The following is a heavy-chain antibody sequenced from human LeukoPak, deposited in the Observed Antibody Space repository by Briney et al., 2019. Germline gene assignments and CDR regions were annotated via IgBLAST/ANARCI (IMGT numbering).Heavy chain of an antibody. J-gene: IGHJ5*02. CDR1: GYSISSGYY. CDR3: ASPRGYYDSSGYLSNWFDP. Sequence: SETLSLTWAVSGYSISSGYYWGWIRQPPGQGLEWIGSIYHSGSTYYNPSLKSRVTISVDTSKNQFSLKLSSVTAADTAVYYCASPRGYYDSSGYLSNWFDPWGQGTLVTVSS. V-gene: IGHV4-38-2*01. D-gene: IGHD3-22*01. CDR2: IYHSGST.